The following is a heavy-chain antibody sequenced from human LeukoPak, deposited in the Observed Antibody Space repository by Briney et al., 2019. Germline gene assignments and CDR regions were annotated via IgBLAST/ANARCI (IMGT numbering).Heavy chain of an antibody. CDR1: GGSFSGYY. CDR3: ARDRGGYEPSFDY. V-gene: IGHV4-34*01. J-gene: IGHJ4*02. Sequence: PSETLSLTCAVYGGSFSGYYWSWIRQPPGKGLEWIGEINHSGSTNYNPSLKSRVTISVDTSKNQFSLKLSSVTAADTAVYYCARDRGGYEPSFDYWGQGTLATVSS. D-gene: IGHD5-12*01. CDR2: INHSGST.